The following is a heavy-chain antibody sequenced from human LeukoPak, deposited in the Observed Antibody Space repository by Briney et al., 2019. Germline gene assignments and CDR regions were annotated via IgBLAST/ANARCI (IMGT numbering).Heavy chain of an antibody. J-gene: IGHJ4*02. D-gene: IGHD6-13*01. V-gene: IGHV1-18*04. CDR3: ARVFMRTTAAPLAY. Sequence: GASVKVSCKASGYTFTSYYMHWVRQAPGQGLEWMGWISAYNGNTNYAQKLQGRVTMTTDTSTSTAYMELRSLRSDDTAVYYCARVFMRTTAAPLAYWGQGTLVTVSS. CDR1: GYTFTSYY. CDR2: ISAYNGNT.